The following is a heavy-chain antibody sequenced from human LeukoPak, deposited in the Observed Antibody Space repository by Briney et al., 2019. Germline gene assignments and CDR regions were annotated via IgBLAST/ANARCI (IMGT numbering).Heavy chain of an antibody. CDR1: VFTFSSYA. J-gene: IGHJ4*02. V-gene: IGHV3-23*05. D-gene: IGHD3-9*01. CDR3: AKNLYYDILTTWDY. Sequence: PGGSLRLSCAASVFTFSSYAMSWVRQAPGKGLEWVSGVTNSGDITYYADSVKGRFTISRDNSKNTLYLQMNSLRADDTAVYYCAKNLYYDILTTWDYWGQGTLVTVSS. CDR2: VTNSGDIT.